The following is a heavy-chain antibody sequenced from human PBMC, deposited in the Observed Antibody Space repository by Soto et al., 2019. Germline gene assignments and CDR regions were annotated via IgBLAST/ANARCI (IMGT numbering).Heavy chain of an antibody. CDR1: GFTFSSYA. Sequence: GGSLRLSCAASGFTFSSYAMSWVRQAPGKGLEWVSAISGSGGSTYYADSVKGRFTISRDNSKNTLYLQMNSLRAEDTAVYYCAKDTDYYGSGSYESYYHYGMDVWAKGTTVTVDS. D-gene: IGHD3-10*01. V-gene: IGHV3-23*01. J-gene: IGHJ6*04. CDR2: ISGSGGST. CDR3: AKDTDYYGSGSYESYYHYGMDV.